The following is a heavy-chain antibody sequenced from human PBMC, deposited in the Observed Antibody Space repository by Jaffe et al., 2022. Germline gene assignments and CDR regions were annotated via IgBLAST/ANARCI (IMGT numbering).Heavy chain of an antibody. D-gene: IGHD6-13*01. CDR3: ARDPSAGIAAAEWFYFDY. J-gene: IGHJ4*02. Sequence: QVQLVQSGAEVKKPGASVKVSCKASGYTFTSYGISWVRQAPGQGLEWMGWISAYNGNTNYAQKLQGRVTMTTDTSTSTAYMELRSLRSDDTAVYYCARDPSAGIAAAEWFYFDYWGQGTLVTVSS. CDR1: GYTFTSYG. V-gene: IGHV1-18*01. CDR2: ISAYNGNT.